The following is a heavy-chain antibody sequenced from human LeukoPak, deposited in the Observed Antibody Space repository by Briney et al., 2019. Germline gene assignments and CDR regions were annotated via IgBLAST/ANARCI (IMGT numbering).Heavy chain of an antibody. Sequence: GGSLRLSCAASGFPFSGSGMHWVRQAPGKGLEWVAVIWYDGSHQYYADSVKGRFTISRDNSKNTLDLQMNSLRVEDTAVYFCASHANTFYSSLDYWGQGTLVTVSS. V-gene: IGHV3-33*01. CDR2: IWYDGSHQ. D-gene: IGHD6-6*01. CDR1: GFPFSGSG. J-gene: IGHJ4*02. CDR3: ASHANTFYSSLDY.